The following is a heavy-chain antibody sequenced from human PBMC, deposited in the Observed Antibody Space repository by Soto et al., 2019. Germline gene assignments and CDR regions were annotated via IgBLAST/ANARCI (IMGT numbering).Heavy chain of an antibody. D-gene: IGHD6-13*01. CDR1: GDSVSSNGAA. CDR3: ARDAAAGAGYYYYGMEV. J-gene: IGHJ6*02. V-gene: IGHV6-1*01. CDR2: TYYRSKWYD. Sequence: SQTLSLTCAICGDSVSSNGAACNWIRQSPSRGLEWLGRTYYRSKWYDDYAVSVKSRITINTDTSKNQFSLQMNSVTPEDTAVYYCARDAAAGAGYYYYGMEVWGQGTTVTVSS.